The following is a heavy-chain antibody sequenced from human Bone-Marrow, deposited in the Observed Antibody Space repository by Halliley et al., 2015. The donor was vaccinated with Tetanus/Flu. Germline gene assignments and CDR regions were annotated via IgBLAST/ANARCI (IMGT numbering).Heavy chain of an antibody. CDR1: GFTFSNYA. CDR3: AKDMKNSGGRGNFDY. J-gene: IGHJ4*02. Sequence: SLRLSCAVSGFTFSNYAMSWVRQAPGKGLEWVSAISGSGGNTFYADSVKGRFTISRDDSKNTLYLQMNSLRAEDTAIYYCAKDMKNSGGRGNFDYWGQGTLVTVSS. V-gene: IGHV3-23*01. CDR2: ISGSGGNT. D-gene: IGHD5-12*01.